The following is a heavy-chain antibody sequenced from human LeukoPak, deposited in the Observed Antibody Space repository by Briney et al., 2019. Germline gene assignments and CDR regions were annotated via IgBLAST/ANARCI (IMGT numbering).Heavy chain of an antibody. Sequence: SETLSLTCTVSGGSISSYYWSWIRQPPGKGLEWIGYIYYSGSTNYNPSLKSRVTISVDTSKNQFSLKLSSVTAADTAVYYCARVTGTAMVTVWGQGTLVTVSS. V-gene: IGHV4-59*01. J-gene: IGHJ4*02. CDR3: ARVTGTAMVTV. CDR2: IYYSGST. D-gene: IGHD5-18*01. CDR1: GGSISSYY.